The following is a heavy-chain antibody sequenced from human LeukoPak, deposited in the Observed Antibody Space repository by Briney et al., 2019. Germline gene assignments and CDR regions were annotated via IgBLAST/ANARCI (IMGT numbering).Heavy chain of an antibody. J-gene: IGHJ5*02. D-gene: IGHD2-15*01. CDR3: TRDPPGWP. CDR1: GDRVSSNSAA. Sequence: SQTLSLTCAISGDRVSSNSAAWNWIRQSPSRGLEWLGRTYYRSKWHNEYAVSVKGRITVNPDTSKNQFTLQLNSVTPDDTAVYYCTRDPPGWPWGQGTLVTVSS. CDR2: TYYRSKWHN. V-gene: IGHV6-1*01.